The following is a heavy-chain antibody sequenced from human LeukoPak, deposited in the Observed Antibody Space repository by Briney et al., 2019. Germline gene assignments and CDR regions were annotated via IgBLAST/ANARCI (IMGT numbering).Heavy chain of an antibody. V-gene: IGHV1-2*02. CDR1: GYTFTGYY. J-gene: IGHJ5*02. D-gene: IGHD4-11*01. CDR3: ARDRGATVTTAPKNWFDP. CDR2: INPNSGGI. Sequence: ASVKVSCKASGYTFTGYYMHWVRQAPGQGLEWMGWINPNSGGINYAQKFQGRVTMTRDTSISTAYMELSRLRSDDTAVYYCARDRGATVTTAPKNWFDPWGQGALVTVSS.